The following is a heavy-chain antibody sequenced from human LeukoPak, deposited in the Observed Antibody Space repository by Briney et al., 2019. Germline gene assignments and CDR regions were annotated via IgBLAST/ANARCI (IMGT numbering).Heavy chain of an antibody. J-gene: IGHJ6*03. V-gene: IGHV6-1*01. CDR2: TYYRSKWYN. CDR3: AREGERGFSYGYLDFYYYYMDV. D-gene: IGHD5-18*01. CDR1: GDSVSSNSAA. Sequence: SQTLSLACAISGDSVSSNSAAWNWIRQSPSRGLEWLGRTYYRSKWYNDYAVSVKSRITINPDTSKNQFSLQLNSVTPEDTAVYYCAREGERGFSYGYLDFYYYYMDVWGKGTTVTVSS.